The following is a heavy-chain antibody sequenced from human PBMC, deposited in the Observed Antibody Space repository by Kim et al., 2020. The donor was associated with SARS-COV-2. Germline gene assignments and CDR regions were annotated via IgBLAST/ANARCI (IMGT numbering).Heavy chain of an antibody. Sequence: GGSLRLSCAASGFTFNSYAMSWVRQAPGKGLEWVSAIRCSGGSTYYADSLKGRFTISRDNSKNTLYLQMNSLRAEDTAVYYCAKAIPLRLFDPWGQGTMVTVSS. V-gene: IGHV3-23*01. CDR3: AKAIPLRLFDP. D-gene: IGHD4-17*01. CDR2: IRCSGGST. J-gene: IGHJ5*02. CDR1: GFTFNSYA.